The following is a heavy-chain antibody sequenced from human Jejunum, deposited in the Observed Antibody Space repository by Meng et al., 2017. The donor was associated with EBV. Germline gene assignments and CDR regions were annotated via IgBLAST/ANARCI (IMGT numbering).Heavy chain of an antibody. J-gene: IGHJ4*02. CDR3: AKDDVYDNTGHYFGYFDY. V-gene: IGHV3-30*04. Sequence: QVQLVESGGGVVQPGRSLRLSCAASGFTFSRKSMHWVRQAPGKGLEWVAVISYDGSYEHHADSVKGRFTISRDNSKNTLYLQMNSLRAEDTAVYYCAKDDVYDNTGHYFGYFDYWGQGTLVTVSS. D-gene: IGHD3-22*01. CDR2: ISYDGSYE. CDR1: GFTFSRKS.